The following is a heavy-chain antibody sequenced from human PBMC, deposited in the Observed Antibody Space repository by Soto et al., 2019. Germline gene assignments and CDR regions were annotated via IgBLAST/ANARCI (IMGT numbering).Heavy chain of an antibody. J-gene: IGHJ6*02. CDR1: GGTFSSYA. Sequence: QVQLVQSGAEVKKPGSSVKVSCKASGGTFSSYAISWVRQAPGQGLEWMGGIIAIFSTADYAQKFQGRVTLTADVSRSTAYMELSSLRSEDTAVYYCAGHSSAAPGSYYGMDVWGQGTTVTVSS. CDR2: IIAIFSTA. D-gene: IGHD3-22*01. CDR3: AGHSSAAPGSYYGMDV. V-gene: IGHV1-69*12.